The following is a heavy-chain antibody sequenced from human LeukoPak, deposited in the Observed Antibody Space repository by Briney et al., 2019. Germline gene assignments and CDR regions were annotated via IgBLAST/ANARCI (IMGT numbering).Heavy chain of an antibody. CDR2: ISDNGRST. D-gene: IGHD3-10*02. V-gene: IGHV3-23*01. CDR1: GFTFSNYV. J-gene: IGHJ6*02. Sequence: GGSLRLSCAASGFTFSNYVMSWVRQAPGKGLEWVSTISDNGRSTHYADSVKGRFTISRDNSKNTLDLQMSSLKAEDTATYYCAKDVRPGGGGMDVWGQGTTVTVSS. CDR3: AKDVRPGGGGMDV.